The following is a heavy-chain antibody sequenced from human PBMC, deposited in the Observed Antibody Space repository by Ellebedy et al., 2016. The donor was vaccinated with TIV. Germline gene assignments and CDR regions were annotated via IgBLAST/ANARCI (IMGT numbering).Heavy chain of an antibody. CDR2: FDPEDGET. V-gene: IGHV1-24*01. J-gene: IGHJ4*02. CDR1: GYTLTELS. D-gene: IGHD6-19*01. CDR3: ATGEYSSGWTSFDY. Sequence: AASVKVSCKVSGYTLTELSMHWVRQAPGKGLEWMGGFDPEDGETIYAQKFQGRVTMTEDTSTDTAYMELSSLRSEDTAVYYCATGEYSSGWTSFDYWGQGTLVTVSS.